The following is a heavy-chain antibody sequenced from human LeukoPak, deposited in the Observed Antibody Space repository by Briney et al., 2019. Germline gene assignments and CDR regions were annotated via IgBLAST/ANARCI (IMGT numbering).Heavy chain of an antibody. D-gene: IGHD6-13*01. CDR3: ARGAFVAAAGRGGFDY. Sequence: SETLSFTCTGSGGSISSYYWSWNRQPAGKGREWIGRIYTSGSTNYNPSLKSRVTMSVDTSKNQFSLKLSSVTAADTAVYYCARGAFVAAAGRGGFDYWGQGTLVTVSS. CDR1: GGSISSYY. V-gene: IGHV4-4*07. CDR2: IYTSGST. J-gene: IGHJ4*02.